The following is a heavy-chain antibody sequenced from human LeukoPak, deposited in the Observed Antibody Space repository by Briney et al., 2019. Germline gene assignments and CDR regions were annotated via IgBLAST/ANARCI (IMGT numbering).Heavy chain of an antibody. CDR1: GYTFTGYY. Sequence: GASVKVSCKASGYTFTGYYTHWVRQAPGQGLEWMGWINPNSGGTNYAQKFQGRVTMTRDTSISTAYMELSRLRSDDTAVYYCARGGRYCSGGSCPNWFDPWGQGTLVTVSS. CDR2: INPNSGGT. CDR3: ARGGRYCSGGSCPNWFDP. D-gene: IGHD2-15*01. V-gene: IGHV1-2*02. J-gene: IGHJ5*02.